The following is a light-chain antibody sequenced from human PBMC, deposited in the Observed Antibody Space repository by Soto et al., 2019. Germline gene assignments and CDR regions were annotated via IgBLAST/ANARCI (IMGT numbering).Light chain of an antibody. Sequence: EIVLTQSPGTLSLSPGEGATLSCRASQSVSSTYLGWYQQKPGQTPRLLIYAASTRATGIPDRFSGSGSGTDFTLTISRLEPEDFAVYYCQHYYTSWTFGQGTKVEIK. V-gene: IGKV3-20*01. CDR1: QSVSSTY. CDR3: QHYYTSWT. J-gene: IGKJ1*01. CDR2: AAS.